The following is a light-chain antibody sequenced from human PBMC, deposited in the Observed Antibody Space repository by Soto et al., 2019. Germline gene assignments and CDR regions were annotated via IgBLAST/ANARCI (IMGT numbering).Light chain of an antibody. CDR3: QQSYSSVRT. Sequence: DIQMTQSPSSLSASVGDRVTIACRSSHTINIYLNWYQQKPGQAPKLLIHTASTVHSGVPSRFSGSGSGTDFTLTINNLQPKDFATYSFQQSYSSVRTFGQGTKVEL. V-gene: IGKV1-39*01. CDR2: TAS. CDR1: HTINIY. J-gene: IGKJ1*01.